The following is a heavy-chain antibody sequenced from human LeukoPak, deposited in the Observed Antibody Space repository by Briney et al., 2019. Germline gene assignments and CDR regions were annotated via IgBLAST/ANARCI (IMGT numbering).Heavy chain of an antibody. D-gene: IGHD6-13*01. Sequence: SQTLSLTCTVSGDSISSGDYYWTWIRQHPGKRLEWIGCIYYSGSTYYNLSLKSRVIISADTSKNHFSLKLSSVTAADTAVYYCARVREATIAPFFDYWGQGILVTVSS. CDR3: ARVREATIAPFFDY. J-gene: IGHJ4*02. CDR1: GDSISSGDYY. CDR2: IYYSGST. V-gene: IGHV4-31*03.